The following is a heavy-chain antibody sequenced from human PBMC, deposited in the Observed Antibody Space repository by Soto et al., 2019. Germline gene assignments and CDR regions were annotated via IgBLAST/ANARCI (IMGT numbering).Heavy chain of an antibody. CDR1: GFVFGTYP. CDR2: ISATGDNT. Sequence: EVQLLESGGGLVQPGVSLRLSCTTSGFVFGTYPMAWVRQAPGKGLEWVSSISATGDNTYYADSVKGRCTISRDNSKQTVFLQMNSLGAEDSGTYYCAKRSGSWYFFDHWGQGTLVAVSS. V-gene: IGHV3-23*01. CDR3: AKRSGSWYFFDH. D-gene: IGHD6-13*01. J-gene: IGHJ4*02.